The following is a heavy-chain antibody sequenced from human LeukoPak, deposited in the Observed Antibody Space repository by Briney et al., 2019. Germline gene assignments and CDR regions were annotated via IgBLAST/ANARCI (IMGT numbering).Heavy chain of an antibody. Sequence: PSGTLSLTCAVSGGSISSTNWWSWVRQSPGKGLEWIGEIYHSGTTNYNPSLKSRVTISIDRSKNQFSLLLNSVTPEDTAVYFCGRAEHDWGPEYWGQGTLVTVSS. D-gene: IGHD3-9*01. V-gene: IGHV4-4*02. CDR1: GGSISSTNW. CDR3: GRAEHDWGPEY. CDR2: IYHSGTT. J-gene: IGHJ4*02.